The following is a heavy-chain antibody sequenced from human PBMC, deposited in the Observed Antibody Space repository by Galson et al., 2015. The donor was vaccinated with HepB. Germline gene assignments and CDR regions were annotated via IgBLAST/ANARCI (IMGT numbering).Heavy chain of an antibody. CDR2: IIPILGIA. CDR3: ARSSSVRITMVRGDPFDY. D-gene: IGHD3-10*01. J-gene: IGHJ4*02. V-gene: IGHV1-69*02. Sequence: SVKVSCKASGGTFSSYTISWARQAPGQGLEWMGRIIPILGIANYAQKFQGRVTITADKSTSTAYMELSSLRSEDTAVYYCARSSSVRITMVRGDPFDYWGQGTLVTVSS. CDR1: GGTFSSYT.